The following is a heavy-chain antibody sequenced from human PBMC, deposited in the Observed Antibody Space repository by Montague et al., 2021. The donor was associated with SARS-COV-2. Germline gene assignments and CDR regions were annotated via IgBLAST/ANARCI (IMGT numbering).Heavy chain of an antibody. Sequence: SETLSLTCTVSSGSISYGIYYWNWIRQHPGKGPEWIGCSRYSGTSYYNPSLKSRVTFSIDTSKNQCSLKMTAVTAADTAVYFCARQDIQLRFDLGGRGTMVTVSS. J-gene: IGHJ2*01. CDR2: SRYSGTS. CDR3: ARQDIQLRFDL. D-gene: IGHD1-1*01. CDR1: SGSISYGIYY. V-gene: IGHV4-39*01.